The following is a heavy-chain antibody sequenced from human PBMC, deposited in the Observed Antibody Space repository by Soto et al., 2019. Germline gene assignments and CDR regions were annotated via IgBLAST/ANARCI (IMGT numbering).Heavy chain of an antibody. CDR3: AKDQATYYYDGSGYYHFDY. J-gene: IGHJ4*02. Sequence: PGGSLRLSCAASGLTFSSYVMSWVRQAPGKGLEWVSAISASAGSAYYADSVKGRFTISRDNSKNTVYLQMNSLRVEDTAVYYCAKDQATYYYDGSGYYHFDYWGQGT. CDR1: GLTFSSYV. D-gene: IGHD3-22*01. V-gene: IGHV3-23*01. CDR2: ISASAGSA.